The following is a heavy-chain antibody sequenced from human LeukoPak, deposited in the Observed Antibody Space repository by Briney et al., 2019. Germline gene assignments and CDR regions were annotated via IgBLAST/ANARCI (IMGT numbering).Heavy chain of an antibody. V-gene: IGHV4-4*02. Sequence: GSLRLSCAASGFTFDRYAMSWVRQPPGKGLEWIGEIYHSGSTNYNPSLKSRVTISVDKSKNQFSLKLSSVTAADTAVYYCARAPRIAAAGTRFDYWGQGTLVTVSS. CDR3: ARAPRIAAAGTRFDY. CDR1: GFTFDRYAM. D-gene: IGHD6-13*01. J-gene: IGHJ4*02. CDR2: IYHSGST.